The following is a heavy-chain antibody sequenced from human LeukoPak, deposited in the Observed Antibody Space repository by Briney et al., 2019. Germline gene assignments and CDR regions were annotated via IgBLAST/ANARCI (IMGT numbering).Heavy chain of an antibody. V-gene: IGHV1-2*02. CDR1: GYTFTDYY. J-gene: IGHJ4*02. CDR3: ARDISWAYFDY. D-gene: IGHD2-15*01. CDR2: INPNSGGT. Sequence: GASVKVSCKASGYTFTDYYMHWVRQAPGQGLEWMGWINPNSGGTNYAQTLQGRVTMTRDTSISTAYMELSRLRSDDTAVYYCARDISWAYFDYWGQGTLVTVSS.